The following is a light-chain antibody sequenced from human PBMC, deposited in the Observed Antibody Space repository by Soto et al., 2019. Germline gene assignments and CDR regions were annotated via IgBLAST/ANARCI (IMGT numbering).Light chain of an antibody. CDR1: QSVSSN. CDR3: QQYNNWPPIT. J-gene: IGKJ5*01. Sequence: EIVMTQSPATLSVSPGERATLSCRASQSVSSNLAWYQQRPCQAPRLLLYGASTRATCIPARFSGSGSGTEFTLNIRSLQSEDFAVYYCQQYNNWPPITFGQGTRLEIK. CDR2: GAS. V-gene: IGKV3-15*01.